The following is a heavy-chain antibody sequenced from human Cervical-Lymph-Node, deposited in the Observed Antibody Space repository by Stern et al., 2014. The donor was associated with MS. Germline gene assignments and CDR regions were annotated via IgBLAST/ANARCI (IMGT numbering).Heavy chain of an antibody. J-gene: IGHJ4*02. V-gene: IGHV3-13*01. CDR2: IGSAGDT. CDR1: GFTFSSYD. Sequence: EVQLVESGGGLVQPGGSLRLSCAASGFTFSSYDMHWVRPVVGKGLEWVSAIGSAGDTYYPDSVKGRFTISRENAKRSLYLQMNGLRAGDTAVYYCARLSYDSTFDYWGQGTLVTVSS. CDR3: ARLSYDSTFDY. D-gene: IGHD3-22*01.